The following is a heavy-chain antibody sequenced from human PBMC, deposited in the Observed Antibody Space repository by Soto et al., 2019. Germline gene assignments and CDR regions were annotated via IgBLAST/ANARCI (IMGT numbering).Heavy chain of an antibody. D-gene: IGHD6-13*01. CDR2: INPSGGST. Sequence: QVQLVQSGAEVKKPGASVKVSCKASGYTFTSYYMHWVRQAPGQGLEWMGIINPSGGSTSYAQKFQGRVTMTRDTSTSTVYMELSSLRSGDTAVYYCARERLTGIAAAGSLDYWGQGTLVTVSS. CDR3: ARERLTGIAAAGSLDY. CDR1: GYTFTSYY. J-gene: IGHJ4*02. V-gene: IGHV1-46*01.